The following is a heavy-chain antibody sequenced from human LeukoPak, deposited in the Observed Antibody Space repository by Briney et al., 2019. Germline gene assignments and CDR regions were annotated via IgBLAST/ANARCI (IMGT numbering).Heavy chain of an antibody. CDR2: INHSGST. CDR1: GGSFSGYY. Sequence: PSETLSLTCAVYGGSFSGYYWSWIRQPPGKGLEWIGEINHSGSTNYNPSLKSRVTISVDTSKSQFSLKLSSVTAADTAVYYCATSAVGATSWFDPRGQGTLVTVSS. J-gene: IGHJ5*02. V-gene: IGHV4-34*01. D-gene: IGHD1-26*01. CDR3: ATSAVGATSWFDP.